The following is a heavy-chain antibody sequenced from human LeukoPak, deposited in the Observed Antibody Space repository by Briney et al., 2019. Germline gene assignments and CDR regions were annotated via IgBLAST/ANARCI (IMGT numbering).Heavy chain of an antibody. CDR3: ARGGIVAAADY. D-gene: IGHD6-13*01. CDR2: ISHSGTT. V-gene: IGHV4-34*01. J-gene: IGHJ4*02. Sequence: SETLSLTCAVYGGXFSGYYWSWIRQPPGKGLEWIGEISHSGTTHYTPSLKTRVTISLDTSKNQFSLKLTSVTAADTAVYYCARGGIVAAADYWGQGTLVTVSS. CDR1: GGXFSGYY.